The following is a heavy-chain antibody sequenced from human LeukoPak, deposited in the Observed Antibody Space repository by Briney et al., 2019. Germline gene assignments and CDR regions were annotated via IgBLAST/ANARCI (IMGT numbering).Heavy chain of an antibody. D-gene: IGHD3-22*01. CDR1: GYTFTGYY. V-gene: IGHV1-2*02. J-gene: IGHJ4*02. CDR2: INPNSGGT. CDR3: ASESPDSSGYY. Sequence: GASVKVSXKASGYTFTGYYMHWVRQAPGQGLEWMGWINPNSGGTNYAQKFQGSVTMSRDTSISTAYMELSSLRSEDTAVYYCASESPDSSGYYWGQGTLVTVSS.